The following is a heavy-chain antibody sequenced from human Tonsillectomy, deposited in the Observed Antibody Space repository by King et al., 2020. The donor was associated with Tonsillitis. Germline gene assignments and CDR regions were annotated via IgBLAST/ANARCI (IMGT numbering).Heavy chain of an antibody. J-gene: IGHJ6*03. CDR2: ISSSSSTI. CDR3: AILGYGDYYYYMDV. CDR1: GFTFSSYS. Sequence: VQLVESGGGLVQPGGSLRLSCAASGFTFSSYSMNWVRQAPGKGLEWVSYISSSSSTIYYADSVKGRFTISSDNAKNSLYLQMNSLRAEVTAVYYCAILGYGDYYYYMDVWGKGTTVTVSS. V-gene: IGHV3-48*01. D-gene: IGHD4-17*01.